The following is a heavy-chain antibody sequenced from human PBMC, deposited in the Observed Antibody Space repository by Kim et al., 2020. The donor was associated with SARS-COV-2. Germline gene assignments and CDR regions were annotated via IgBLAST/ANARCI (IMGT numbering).Heavy chain of an antibody. J-gene: IGHJ3*02. V-gene: IGHV3-30*18. D-gene: IGHD3-10*01. CDR2: ISYDGSNK. Sequence: GGSLRLSCAASGFTFSSYGMHWVRQAPGKGLEWVAVISYDGSNKYYADSVKGRFTISRDNSKNTLYLQMNSLRAEDTAVYYCAKDSGRWFGELSGAFDIWGHGTMVTVSS. CDR1: GFTFSSYG. CDR3: AKDSGRWFGELSGAFDI.